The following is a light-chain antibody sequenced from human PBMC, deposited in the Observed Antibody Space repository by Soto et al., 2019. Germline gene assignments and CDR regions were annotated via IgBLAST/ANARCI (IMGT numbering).Light chain of an antibody. J-gene: IGLJ2*01. Sequence: SYELTQPPSVSVAPGKTARITCGGDNIGTKSVHWYRQKPGQAPVLVIYYDSDRPSGIPERFSGSNSGNTATLTISRVEAGDEADYYCQVRDRTSVHVVFGGGTKLTVL. V-gene: IGLV3-21*04. CDR2: YDS. CDR3: QVRDRTSVHVV. CDR1: NIGTKS.